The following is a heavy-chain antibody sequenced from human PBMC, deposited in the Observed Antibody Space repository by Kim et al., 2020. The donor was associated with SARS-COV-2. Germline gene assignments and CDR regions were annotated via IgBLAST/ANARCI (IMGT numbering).Heavy chain of an antibody. D-gene: IGHD2-2*01. CDR2: IYSGGST. V-gene: IGHV3-53*04. CDR1: GFTVSSNY. CDR3: ARGGVGCSSTSCYSYFDY. Sequence: GGSLRLSCAASGFTVSSNYMSWVRQAPGKGLEWVSVIYSGGSTYYADSVKGRFTISRHNSKNTLYLQMNSLRAEDTAVYYCARGGVGCSSTSCYSYFDYWGQGTLVTVSS. J-gene: IGHJ4*02.